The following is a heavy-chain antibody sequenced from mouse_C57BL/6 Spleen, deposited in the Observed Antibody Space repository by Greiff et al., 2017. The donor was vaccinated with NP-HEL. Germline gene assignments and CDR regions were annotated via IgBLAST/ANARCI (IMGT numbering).Heavy chain of an antibody. CDR3: ARGDYYGIDYVDY. V-gene: IGHV3-6*01. CDR2: ISYDGSN. D-gene: IGHD1-1*01. J-gene: IGHJ2*01. CDR1: GYSITSGYY. Sequence: DVQLQESGPGLVKPSQSLSLTCSVTGYSITSGYYWNWIRQFPGNKLEWMGYISYDGSNNYNPSLKNRISITRDTSKNQFFLKLNSVTTEDTATYYCARGDYYGIDYVDYWGQGTTLTVSS.